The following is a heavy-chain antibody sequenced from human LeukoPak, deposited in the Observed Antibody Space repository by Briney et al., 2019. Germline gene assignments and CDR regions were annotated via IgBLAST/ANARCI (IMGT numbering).Heavy chain of an antibody. V-gene: IGHV3-53*01. CDR1: GFTVSSNY. CDR3: AKDRGIAAAGTDFDY. J-gene: IGHJ4*02. CDR2: IYSGGST. D-gene: IGHD6-13*01. Sequence: PGGSLRLSCAASGFTVSSNYMSWVRQAPGKGLEWVSVIYSGGSTYYADSVKGRFTISRDNSKNTLYLQMNSLRAEDTAVYYCAKDRGIAAAGTDFDYWGQGTLVTVSS.